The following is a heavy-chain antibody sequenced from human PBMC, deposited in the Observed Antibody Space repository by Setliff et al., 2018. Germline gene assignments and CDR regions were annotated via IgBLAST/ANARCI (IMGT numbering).Heavy chain of an antibody. J-gene: IGHJ5*02. CDR1: GVSVNSLTW. CDR3: ARGGGGYHAAS. CDR2: TYHDGNT. V-gene: IGHV4-4*02. Sequence: SETLSLTCAVSGVSVNSLTWWSWVRQSPGKGLEWIGHTYHDGNTKSYPSVHFNQSLKSRVTMSVDKSKNHFSLELTSVTAADTAVYYCARGGGGYHAASWGQGILVTVSS. D-gene: IGHD2-2*01.